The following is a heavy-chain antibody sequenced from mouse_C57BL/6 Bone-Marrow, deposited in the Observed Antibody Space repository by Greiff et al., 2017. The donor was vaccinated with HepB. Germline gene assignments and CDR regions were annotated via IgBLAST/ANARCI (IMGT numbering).Heavy chain of an antibody. J-gene: IGHJ3*01. V-gene: IGHV1-26*01. CDR2: INPNNGGT. CDR3: AKGWPPAWFAY. CDR1: GYTFTDYY. D-gene: IGHD2-3*01. Sequence: EVQLQQSGPELVKPGASVKISCKASGYTFTDYYMNWVKQSHGKSLEWIGDINPNNGGTSYNQKFKGKATLTVDKSSSTAYMELRSLTSEDSAVYYCAKGWPPAWFAYWGQGTLVTVSA.